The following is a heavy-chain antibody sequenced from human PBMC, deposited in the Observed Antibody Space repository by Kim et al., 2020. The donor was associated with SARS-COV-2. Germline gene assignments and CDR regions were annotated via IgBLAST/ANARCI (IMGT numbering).Heavy chain of an antibody. CDR2: IYYSGST. V-gene: IGHV4-39*01. CDR3: ASLAVAGTLYYYYYGMDV. D-gene: IGHD6-19*01. Sequence: SETLSLTCTVSGGSISSSSYYWGWIRQPPGKGLEWIGSIYYSGSTYYNPSLKSRVTISVDTSKNQFSLKLSSVTAADTAVYYCASLAVAGTLYYYYYGMDVWGQGTTVTVSS. CDR1: GGSISSSSYY. J-gene: IGHJ6*02.